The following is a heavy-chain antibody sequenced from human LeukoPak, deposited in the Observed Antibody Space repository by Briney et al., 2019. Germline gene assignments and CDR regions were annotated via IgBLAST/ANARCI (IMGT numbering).Heavy chain of an antibody. CDR2: ISGSGGST. Sequence: GGSLRLSCAASGFTFSSYAMSWVRQAPGRGLGWVSAISGSGGSTYYADSVKGRFTISRDNSKNTLYLQMNSLRAEDTAVYYCAKEQEWGYYDSSGYLDYWGQGTLVTVSS. D-gene: IGHD3-22*01. V-gene: IGHV3-23*01. CDR1: GFTFSSYA. CDR3: AKEQEWGYYDSSGYLDY. J-gene: IGHJ4*02.